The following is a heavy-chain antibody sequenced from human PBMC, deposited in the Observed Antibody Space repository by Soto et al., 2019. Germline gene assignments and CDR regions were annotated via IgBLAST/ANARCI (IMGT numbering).Heavy chain of an antibody. CDR2: IDPSDSYT. Sequence: GESLKISCKGSGYSFTSYWIGWVRQMPGKGLEWMGRIDPSDSYTNYSPSFQGHVTISADKSISTAYLQWSSLKASDTAMYYCAGTRDEYDFYGMDVWGQGTTVTVSS. V-gene: IGHV5-10-1*01. CDR1: GYSFTSYW. J-gene: IGHJ6*02. CDR3: AGTRDEYDFYGMDV. D-gene: IGHD3-3*01.